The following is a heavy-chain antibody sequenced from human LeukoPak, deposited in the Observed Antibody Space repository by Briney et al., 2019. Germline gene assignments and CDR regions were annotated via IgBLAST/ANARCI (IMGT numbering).Heavy chain of an antibody. CDR1: GFTFSSYS. J-gene: IGHJ5*02. CDR3: ASRSGSYSNWFDP. D-gene: IGHD3-10*01. CDR2: ISSSSSTI. Sequence: GGSLRLSCAASGFTFSSYSMNWVRQAPGKGLEWVSYISSSSSTIYYADSVKGRFTISRDNAKNSLYLQMNSLRAEDTAVYYCASRSGSYSNWFDPWGQGTLVTVSS. V-gene: IGHV3-48*04.